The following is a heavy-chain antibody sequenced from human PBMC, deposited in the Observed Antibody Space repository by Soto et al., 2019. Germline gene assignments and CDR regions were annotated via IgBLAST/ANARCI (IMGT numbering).Heavy chain of an antibody. V-gene: IGHV3-48*01. CDR2: ISSSSSTI. CDR1: GFTFSSYS. Sequence: GGSLRLSCAASGFTFSSYSMNWVRQAPGKGLEWVSYISSSSSTIYYADSVKGRFTISRDNAKNSLYLQMNSLRAEDTAVYYCAKVPWYSSSSGFVKYYFDYWGQGTLVTVSS. CDR3: AKVPWYSSSSGFVKYYFDY. D-gene: IGHD6-6*01. J-gene: IGHJ4*02.